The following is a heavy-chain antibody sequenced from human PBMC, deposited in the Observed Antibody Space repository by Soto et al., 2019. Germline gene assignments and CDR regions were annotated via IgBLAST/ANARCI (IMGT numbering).Heavy chain of an antibody. V-gene: IGHV4-34*01. Sequence: QVQLQQWGAGLLKPSETLSLTCAVYGGSFSGYYWSWIRQPPGKGLEWIGEINHSGSTNYNPSLKSRVTRSVDTSKNQFSLKLSSVTAADTAVYYCARLCSFGGVIVISPHFDYWGQGTLVTVSS. CDR3: ARLCSFGGVIVISPHFDY. CDR1: GGSFSGYY. D-gene: IGHD3-16*02. J-gene: IGHJ4*02. CDR2: INHSGST.